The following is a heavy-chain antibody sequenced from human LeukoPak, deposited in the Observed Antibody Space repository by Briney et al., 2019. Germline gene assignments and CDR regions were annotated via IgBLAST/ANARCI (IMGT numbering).Heavy chain of an antibody. V-gene: IGHV3-33*01. CDR1: GFTFSDYV. J-gene: IGHJ3*02. CDR2: IWYDGSNK. D-gene: IGHD3-9*01. Sequence: GQSLRLSCAASGFTFSDYVIHWVRQAPGKGLEWVALIWYDGSNKFYADSVKGRFTISRDNSKNTLYLQMNSLRPEDTAVYYCARDRLRYFDWLTKSHDPFDIWGQGTMVTVSS. CDR3: ARDRLRYFDWLTKSHDPFDI.